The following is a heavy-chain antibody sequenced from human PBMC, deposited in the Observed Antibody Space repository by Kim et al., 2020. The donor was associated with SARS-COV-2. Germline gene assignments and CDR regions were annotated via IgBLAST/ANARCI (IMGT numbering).Heavy chain of an antibody. CDR3: ASTGGLLWFGELLSSGYYYYGMDV. D-gene: IGHD3-10*01. CDR2: ISAYNGNT. CDR1: GYTFTSYG. Sequence: ASVKVSCKASGYTFTSYGISWVRQAPGQGLEWMGWISAYNGNTNYAQKLQGRVTMTTDTSTSTAYMELRSLRSDDTAVYYCASTGGLLWFGELLSSGYYYYGMDVWGQGTTVTVSS. J-gene: IGHJ6*02. V-gene: IGHV1-18*04.